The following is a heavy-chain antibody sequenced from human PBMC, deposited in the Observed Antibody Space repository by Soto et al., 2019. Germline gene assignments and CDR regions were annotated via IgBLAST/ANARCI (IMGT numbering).Heavy chain of an antibody. D-gene: IGHD6-19*01. CDR3: ARAIIAVAGTSGFQH. V-gene: IGHV3-33*01. Sequence: QVQLVESGGGVVQPGRSLRLSCAASGFTFSSYGMHWVRQAPGKGLEWVAVIWYDGSNKYYADSVKGRFTISRDNSKNTVYLQMNSLRAEDTAVYYCARAIIAVAGTSGFQHWGQGTLVTVSS. CDR2: IWYDGSNK. J-gene: IGHJ1*01. CDR1: GFTFSSYG.